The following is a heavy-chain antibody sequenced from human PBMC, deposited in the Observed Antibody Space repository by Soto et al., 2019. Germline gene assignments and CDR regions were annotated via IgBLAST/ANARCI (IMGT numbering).Heavy chain of an antibody. CDR2: IDPSDSYT. V-gene: IGHV5-10-1*01. D-gene: IGHD7-27*01. J-gene: IGHJ6*02. Sequence: GESLKISCKGSGYSFTSYWISWVRQMPGKGLEWMGRIDPSDSYTNYSPSFQGHVTISADKSISTAYLQWSSLKASDTAMYYCVRSETGKLSIDGMDVWGQGTTVTVSS. CDR1: GYSFTSYW. CDR3: VRSETGKLSIDGMDV.